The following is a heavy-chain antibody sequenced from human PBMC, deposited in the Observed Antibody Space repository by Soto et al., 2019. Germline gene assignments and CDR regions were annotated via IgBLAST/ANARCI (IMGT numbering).Heavy chain of an antibody. V-gene: IGHV3-74*01. CDR3: AMGTMDV. Sequence: GGSLRLSCAASGFIFRTYWMQWVRQVPGKGLVWVSRINNDGSSTDYADSVKGRFTISRDNAKDTLYLQMNSLRVEDTAVYYCAMGTMDVWGKGTTVTVSS. CDR1: GFIFRTYW. D-gene: IGHD7-27*01. CDR2: INNDGSST. J-gene: IGHJ6*04.